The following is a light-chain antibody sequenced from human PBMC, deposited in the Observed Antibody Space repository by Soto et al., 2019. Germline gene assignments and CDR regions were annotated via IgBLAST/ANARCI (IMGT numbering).Light chain of an antibody. J-gene: IGKJ1*01. CDR2: KAS. V-gene: IGKV1-5*03. CDR3: QHLWT. CDR1: QSISTW. Sequence: DIQMTQSPSSLSASVGDRVTITCRASQSISTWLAWYQQKPGKAPKLLIYKASILGSGVPSRFSGSESGTEFTLTINSLQPDDFATYYCQHLWTFGQGTKVDIK.